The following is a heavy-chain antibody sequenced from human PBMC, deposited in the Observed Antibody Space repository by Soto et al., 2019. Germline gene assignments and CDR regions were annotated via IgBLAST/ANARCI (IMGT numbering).Heavy chain of an antibody. Sequence: GGSLRLSCAASGFTFSSYGMHWVRQAPGKGLEWVAVISYDGSNKYYADSVKGRFTISRDNSKNTLYLQMNSLRAEDTAVYYCAKDYVRYSYGSYYYYGMDVWGQGTTVTVSS. CDR1: GFTFSSYG. CDR2: ISYDGSNK. CDR3: AKDYVRYSYGSYYYYGMDV. J-gene: IGHJ6*02. V-gene: IGHV3-30*18. D-gene: IGHD5-18*01.